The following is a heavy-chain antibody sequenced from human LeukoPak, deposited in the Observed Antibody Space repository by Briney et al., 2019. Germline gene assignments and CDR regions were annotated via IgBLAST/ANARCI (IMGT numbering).Heavy chain of an antibody. J-gene: IGHJ6*03. V-gene: IGHV1-69*05. CDR1: GGTFSSYA. CDR3: ASSLGSSTSFFYYYYMDV. Sequence: ASVKVSCKASGGTFSSYAISWVGQAPGQGREGMGGIITIFGTANYAQKFQGRVTITTDESTSTAYMELSSLRSEDTAVYYCASSLGSSTSFFYYYYMDVWGKGTTVTVSS. CDR2: IITIFGTA. D-gene: IGHD2-2*01.